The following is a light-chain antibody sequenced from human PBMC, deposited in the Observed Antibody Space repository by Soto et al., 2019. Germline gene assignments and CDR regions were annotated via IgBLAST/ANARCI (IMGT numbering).Light chain of an antibody. J-gene: IGKJ1*01. CDR1: QSVSST. CDR2: GAS. CDR3: QHYNSYSEA. V-gene: IGKV3D-15*01. Sequence: IVMTQSPATLSLSPWEGATLSCRASQSVSSTYLAWYRHKPGQAPRLLIYGASSRATGIPDRFSGSGSGTEFTLTISSLQPDDFATYYCQHYNSYSEAFGQGTKVDIK.